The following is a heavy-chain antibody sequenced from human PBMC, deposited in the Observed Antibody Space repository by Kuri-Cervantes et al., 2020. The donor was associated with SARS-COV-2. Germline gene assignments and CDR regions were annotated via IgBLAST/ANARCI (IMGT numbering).Heavy chain of an antibody. CDR1: GFTFSSYW. CDR2: INSDGSST. V-gene: IGHV3-74*01. J-gene: IGHJ6*02. Sequence: GESLKISFAASGFTFSSYWMHWVRQAPGKGLVWVSRINSDGSSTSYADSVKGRLTISRDNAKNTLYLQMNSLRAEDTAVYYCASGGPYYDFWSGLTYYYYYGMDVWGQGTTVTVSS. CDR3: ASGGPYYDFWSGLTYYYYYGMDV. D-gene: IGHD3-3*01.